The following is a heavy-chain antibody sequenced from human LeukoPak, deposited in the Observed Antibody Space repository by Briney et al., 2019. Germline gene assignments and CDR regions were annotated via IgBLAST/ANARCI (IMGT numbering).Heavy chain of an antibody. CDR3: AKSDWFDP. CDR1: GFTFSNYW. J-gene: IGHJ5*02. V-gene: IGHV3-74*01. CDR2: IKNDGSSA. Sequence: GGSLRLSCATSGFTFSNYWMSWLRQVPGKGLVWVSRIKNDGSSATYAESVKGRFTISRDNARSTLYLHMDSLRVDDTAVYYCAKSDWFDPWGRGILVTVSS.